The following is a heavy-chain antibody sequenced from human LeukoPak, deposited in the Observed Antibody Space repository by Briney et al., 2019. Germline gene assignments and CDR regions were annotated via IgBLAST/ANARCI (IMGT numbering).Heavy chain of an antibody. CDR3: ARLMTTVTRDAFDI. J-gene: IGHJ3*02. CDR1: GGSISSYY. Sequence: SETLSLTCTVSGGSISSYYWSWIRQPPGKGLEWIGYIYYSGSTNYNPSLKSRVTISVDTSKNQFSLKLSSVTAADTAVYYCARLMTTVTRDAFDIWGQGTMVTVSS. D-gene: IGHD4-17*01. V-gene: IGHV4-59*08. CDR2: IYYSGST.